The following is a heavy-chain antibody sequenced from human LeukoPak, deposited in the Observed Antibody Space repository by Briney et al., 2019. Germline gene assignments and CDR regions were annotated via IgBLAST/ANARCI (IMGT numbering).Heavy chain of an antibody. Sequence: QTLSLTCAISGDSVSSNSAAWNWIRQSPSRGLEWLGRTYYRSKWYNDYAVSVKSRITINPDTSKNQFSLQLNSVTPEDTAVYYCARGREAYSGYGWLRPGMDVWGKGTTATVSS. D-gene: IGHD5-12*01. V-gene: IGHV6-1*01. J-gene: IGHJ6*04. CDR2: TYYRSKWYN. CDR1: GDSVSSNSAA. CDR3: ARGREAYSGYGWLRPGMDV.